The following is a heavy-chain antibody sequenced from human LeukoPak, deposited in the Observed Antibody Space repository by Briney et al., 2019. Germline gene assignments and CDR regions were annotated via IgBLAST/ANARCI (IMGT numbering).Heavy chain of an antibody. CDR3: ARDRSGSYPKSIYGMDV. Sequence: PGGSLRLSCAASGFTFSSYAMSWVRQAPGKGLEWVSAISGSGGSTYYADSVKGRFTISRDNSKNTLYLQMNSLRAEDTAVYYCARDRSGSYPKSIYGMDVWGQGTTVTVSS. V-gene: IGHV3-23*01. D-gene: IGHD1-26*01. CDR2: ISGSGGST. CDR1: GFTFSSYA. J-gene: IGHJ6*02.